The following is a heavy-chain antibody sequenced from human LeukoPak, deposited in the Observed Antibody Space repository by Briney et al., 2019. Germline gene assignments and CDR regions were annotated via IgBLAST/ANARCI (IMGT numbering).Heavy chain of an antibody. Sequence: GGSLRVSCAASGFTFSSYSMNWVRQAPGKGLEWVSSISSSSSYIYYADSVKGRFTISRDNAKNSLYLQMNSLRAEDTAVYYCARGDYSRPFDYWGQGTLVTVCS. J-gene: IGHJ4*02. CDR2: ISSSSSYI. CDR1: GFTFSSYS. V-gene: IGHV3-21*01. CDR3: ARGDYSRPFDY. D-gene: IGHD4-11*01.